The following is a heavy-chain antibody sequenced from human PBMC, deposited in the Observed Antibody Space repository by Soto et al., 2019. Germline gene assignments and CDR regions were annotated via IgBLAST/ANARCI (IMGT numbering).Heavy chain of an antibody. V-gene: IGHV3-48*02. CDR2: ISSSSSTI. Sequence: PGGSLRLSCAASGFTFSSYSMNWVRQAPGKGLEWVSYISSSSSTIYYADSVKGRFTISRDNAKNSLYLQMNSLRDEDTAVYYCARESNYGDLNWFDPWGQGTLVTVSS. CDR3: ARESNYGDLNWFDP. J-gene: IGHJ5*02. CDR1: GFTFSSYS. D-gene: IGHD4-17*01.